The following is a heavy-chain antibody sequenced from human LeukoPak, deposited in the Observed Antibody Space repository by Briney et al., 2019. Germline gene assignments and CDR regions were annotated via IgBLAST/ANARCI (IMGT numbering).Heavy chain of an antibody. V-gene: IGHV1-8*01. CDR2: MSPNSGNT. D-gene: IGHD2-15*01. Sequence: ASMKVSCKASGYTFTSYDINWVRQATGQGLEWMGWMSPNSGNTGYAQKFQGRVTMTRNTSISTAYMELSSLRSEDTAVYYCARGPPRRYCSGGSCLPGYWGQGTLVTVSS. CDR3: ARGPPRRYCSGGSCLPGY. CDR1: GYTFTSYD. J-gene: IGHJ4*02.